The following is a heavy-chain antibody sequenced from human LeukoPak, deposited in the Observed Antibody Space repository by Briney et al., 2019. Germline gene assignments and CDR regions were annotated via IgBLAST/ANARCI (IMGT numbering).Heavy chain of an antibody. J-gene: IGHJ4*02. Sequence: ASVKVSCKASGYIFSNYGISWVRQAPGQGLEWMGWVSAYNGNTNYAQKFQGRVTMTTDTSASTAYMDLRSLRSDDTAVYYCARDGHFGELFDYWGQGTLVTVSS. D-gene: IGHD3-10*01. CDR1: GYIFSNYG. V-gene: IGHV1-18*01. CDR2: VSAYNGNT. CDR3: ARDGHFGELFDY.